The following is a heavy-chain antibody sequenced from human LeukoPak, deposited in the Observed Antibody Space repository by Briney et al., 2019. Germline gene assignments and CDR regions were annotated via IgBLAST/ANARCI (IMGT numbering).Heavy chain of an antibody. CDR1: EFTFSFYT. CDR2: TSGSGSSI. J-gene: IGHJ3*01. D-gene: IGHD3-22*01. V-gene: IGHV3-48*01. CDR3: ARVRRFYDSGGYYEMDAFDV. Sequence: PGGSLRLSCAASEFTFSFYTMNWVRQAPGKGLEWVSHTSGSGSSIYYADSVKGRFTISRDNAKNSLYLQMNSLRAEDTAVYYCARVRRFYDSGGYYEMDAFDVWGQGTMVTVSS.